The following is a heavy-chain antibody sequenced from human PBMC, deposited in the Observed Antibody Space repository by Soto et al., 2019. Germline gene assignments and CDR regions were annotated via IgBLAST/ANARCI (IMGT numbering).Heavy chain of an antibody. Sequence: SETLSLTCAVYGGSFSGYYWSWIRQPPGKGLEWIGEINHGGSTNYNPSLKSRVTISVDTSKNQFSLKLSSVTAADTAVYYCAGGRTDIVVVPAAIYYFDYWGQGTLVTVSS. V-gene: IGHV4-34*01. CDR1: GGSFSGYY. CDR3: AGGRTDIVVVPAAIYYFDY. CDR2: INHGGST. J-gene: IGHJ4*02. D-gene: IGHD2-2*01.